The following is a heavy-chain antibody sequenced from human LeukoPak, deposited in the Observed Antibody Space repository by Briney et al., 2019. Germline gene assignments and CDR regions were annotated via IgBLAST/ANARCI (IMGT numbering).Heavy chain of an antibody. CDR3: ATQARWELLLEYYFDC. D-gene: IGHD1-26*01. V-gene: IGHV1-24*01. J-gene: IGHJ4*02. CDR1: GYTLTELS. CDR2: FDPEDGET. Sequence: ASVKVSCKVSGYTLTELSMHWVRQAPGKGLEWMGGFDPEDGETIYAQKFQGRVTMTEDTSTDTAYMELSSLRSEDTAVYYCATQARWELLLEYYFDCWGQGTLVTVSS.